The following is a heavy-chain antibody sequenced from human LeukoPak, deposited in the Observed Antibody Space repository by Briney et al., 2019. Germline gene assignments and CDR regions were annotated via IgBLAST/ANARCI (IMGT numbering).Heavy chain of an antibody. D-gene: IGHD1-26*01. CDR3: ARHGGSYTFDY. Sequence: KPSETLSLTCTVSGGSISSYYWSWIRQPPGKGLEWIGFISYSGGANYNPSLKSRVTMSVDTSKNQFSLKVTSVNAADTAVYYCARHGGSYTFDYWGQGTLVTVSS. J-gene: IGHJ4*02. CDR1: GGSISSYY. CDR2: ISYSGGA. V-gene: IGHV4-59*08.